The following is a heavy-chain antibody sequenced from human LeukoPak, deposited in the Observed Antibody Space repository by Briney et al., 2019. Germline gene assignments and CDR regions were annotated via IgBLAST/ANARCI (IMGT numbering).Heavy chain of an antibody. Sequence: PSEALSLTCTVSNDSFSNYYWTWIRQSPGKALEWIGYVYYTDKTHYNPSLKSRVFISADTSQNQFSLRLSSVTAADTAVYYCARASMRRRDGYNRHYEIDYWGQGTLVTVSS. D-gene: IGHD5-24*01. CDR2: VYYTDKT. J-gene: IGHJ4*02. V-gene: IGHV4-59*01. CDR3: ARASMRRRDGYNRHYEIDY. CDR1: NDSFSNYY.